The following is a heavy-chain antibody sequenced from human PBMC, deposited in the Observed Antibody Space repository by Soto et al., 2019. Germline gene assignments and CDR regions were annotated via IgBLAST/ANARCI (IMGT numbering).Heavy chain of an antibody. CDR3: ARVPGP. V-gene: IGHV4-30-2*01. CDR2: IYHSGST. Sequence: SDTLSLTSAVSGASISSGGYSWSWIRQPPGKGLEWIGYIYHSGSTYYNPSLKSRVTISVDRSKNQFSLKLSSVTAADTAVYYCARVPGPWGQGTLVTVSS. J-gene: IGHJ5*02. CDR1: GASISSGGYS.